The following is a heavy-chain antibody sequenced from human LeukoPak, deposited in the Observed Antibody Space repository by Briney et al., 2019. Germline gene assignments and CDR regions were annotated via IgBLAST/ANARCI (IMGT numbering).Heavy chain of an antibody. D-gene: IGHD3-16*02. CDR2: IYYSGST. CDR3: ARGVITFGGVIESLDY. V-gene: IGHV4-30-4*08. J-gene: IGHJ4*02. CDR1: GGSMSSGDYY. Sequence: PSETLSLTCTVSGGSMSSGDYYWSWLRQPPGKGLERIVYIYYSGSTYYNPSLKSRLTISVDTSKNQLSLKLSSVTAADTAVYYCARGVITFGGVIESLDYWGQGTPVTVSS.